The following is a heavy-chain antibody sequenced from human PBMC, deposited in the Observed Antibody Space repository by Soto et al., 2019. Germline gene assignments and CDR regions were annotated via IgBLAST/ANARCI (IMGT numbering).Heavy chain of an antibody. V-gene: IGHV3-23*01. J-gene: IGHJ4*02. Sequence: PGWSLSLSCEASGLTLSSYALRWVRQGPGEGLEWVSAISGSGGSTYYAASVKGRFTISRGNSKNTLYLQMTSLRAEDTAVYYCAKDPYYDILTGFQDYWAQG. CDR2: ISGSGGST. CDR3: AKDPYYDILTGFQDY. D-gene: IGHD3-9*01. CDR1: GLTLSSYA.